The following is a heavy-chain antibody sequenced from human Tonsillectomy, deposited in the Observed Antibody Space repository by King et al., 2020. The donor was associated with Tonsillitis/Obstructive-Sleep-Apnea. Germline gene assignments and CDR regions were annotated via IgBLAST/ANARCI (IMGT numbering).Heavy chain of an antibody. CDR1: GFTVSSNY. CDR3: ARDYSGYETRYYFDY. D-gene: IGHD5-12*01. J-gene: IGHJ4*02. CDR2: IYSGGST. V-gene: IGHV3-66*01. Sequence: VQLVESGGGLVQPGGSLRLSCAASGFTVSSNYMSWVRQAPGKGLEGVSVIYSGGSTYYSDSVKGRFTISRDNSKNTLYLQMNNLRAEDTAVYYCARDYSGYETRYYFDYWGQGPLVTVSS.